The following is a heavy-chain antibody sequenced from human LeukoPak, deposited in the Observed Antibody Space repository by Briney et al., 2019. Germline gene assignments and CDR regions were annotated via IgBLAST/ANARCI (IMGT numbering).Heavy chain of an antibody. CDR3: ARVGGYCSGGSCNSDAFDI. D-gene: IGHD2-15*01. CDR2: IYHSGST. V-gene: IGHV4-38-2*02. J-gene: IGHJ3*02. Sequence: SETLSLTCTVSSGSIFSSNWWSWVRPPPGKGLEWIGSIYHSGSTYYNPSLKSRVTISVDTSKNQFSLKLSSVTAADTAVYYCARVGGYCSGGSCNSDAFDIWGQGTMVTVSS. CDR1: SGSIFSSNW.